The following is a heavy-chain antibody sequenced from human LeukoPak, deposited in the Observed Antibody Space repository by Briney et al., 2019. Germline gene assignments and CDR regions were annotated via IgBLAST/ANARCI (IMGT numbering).Heavy chain of an antibody. J-gene: IGHJ4*02. CDR3: ARDLWLGERGLFFFEY. V-gene: IGHV3-7*01. Sequence: PGGSLRLSCAASGFTFRRHWMSWVRQAPGKGLEWVANMRDDGSEEFYVNSVKGRFTISRDNTKNSPYLQMDSLRAEDTAVYYCARDLWLGERGLFFFEYWGQGALVTVAS. D-gene: IGHD3-22*01. CDR2: MRDDGSEE. CDR1: GFTFRRHW.